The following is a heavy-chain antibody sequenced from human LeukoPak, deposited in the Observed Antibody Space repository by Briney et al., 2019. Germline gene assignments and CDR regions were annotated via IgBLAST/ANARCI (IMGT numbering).Heavy chain of an antibody. J-gene: IGHJ4*02. V-gene: IGHV4-59*02. CDR1: GGSVRSYY. D-gene: IGHD3-10*01. Sequence: PSETLSLTCTVSGGSVRSYYWTWIRQPPGKGLEWIGYIYYSGSTNYNPSLKSRVTISVDTSKNQFSLKLTSVAAADTAIYYCARGTVDGSGSYSAPFDYWGQGTLVTVSS. CDR2: IYYSGST. CDR3: ARGTVDGSGSYSAPFDY.